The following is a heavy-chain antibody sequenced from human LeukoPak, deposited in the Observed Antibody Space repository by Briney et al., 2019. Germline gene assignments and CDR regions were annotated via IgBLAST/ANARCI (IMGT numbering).Heavy chain of an antibody. CDR2: IYYSGST. V-gene: IGHV4-59*01. CDR3: ARGRGGYGDH. CDR1: GGSISSYY. Sequence: SETLSLTCTVSGGSISSYYWSWIRQPPGKGLEWIGYIYYSGSTNYNPSLKSRVTISVDTSKNQFSLKLSSVTAADTAVYYCARGRGGYGDHWGQGTLVTVSS. J-gene: IGHJ4*02. D-gene: IGHD5-12*01.